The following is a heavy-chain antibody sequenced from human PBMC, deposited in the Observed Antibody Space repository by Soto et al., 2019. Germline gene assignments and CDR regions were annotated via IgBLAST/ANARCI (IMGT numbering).Heavy chain of an antibody. V-gene: IGHV3-73*01. CDR1: GFTFSGSA. Sequence: EVQLVESGGGLVQPGGSLKLSCAASGFTFSGSAMHWVRQASGKGLEWVGRIRSKANSYATAYAASVKGKFTISRDDSNNTAYLQMNSLKTEDTAVYYCTSPAPVLAAAGTDYYYYYMDGWGKGTTVTVSS. CDR2: IRSKANSYAT. CDR3: TSPAPVLAAAGTDYYYYYMDG. J-gene: IGHJ6*03. D-gene: IGHD6-13*01.